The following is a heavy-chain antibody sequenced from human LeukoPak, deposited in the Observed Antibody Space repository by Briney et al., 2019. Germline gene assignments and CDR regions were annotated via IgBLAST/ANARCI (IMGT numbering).Heavy chain of an antibody. V-gene: IGHV3-7*01. CDR1: GFTFSSYW. CDR2: IKKDGSET. Sequence: PGGSLRLSCAASGFTFSSYWMSWVRQAPGKGLEWVANIKKDGSETYYVHSVKGRFTLSRDTAKNTLYLQMNSLRAEDTAVYYCVRAPGDGSYGYFDWWGQGTLVTVSS. J-gene: IGHJ4*02. CDR3: VRAPGDGSYGYFDW. D-gene: IGHD6-19*01.